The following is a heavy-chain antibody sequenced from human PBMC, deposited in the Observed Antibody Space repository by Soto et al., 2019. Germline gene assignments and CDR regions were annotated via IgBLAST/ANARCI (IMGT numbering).Heavy chain of an antibody. V-gene: IGHV1-69*13. CDR2: IIPIFGTA. D-gene: IGHD6-13*01. J-gene: IGHJ6*02. CDR3: ATASLIAAASPFRYYYYGMDV. Sequence: AASVKVSCKASGGTFSSYAISWVRQAPGQGLEWMGGIIPIFGTANYAQKFQGRVTITADESTSTAYMELSSLRSEDTAVYYCATASLIAAASPFRYYYYGMDVWGQGTTVTVSS. CDR1: GGTFSSYA.